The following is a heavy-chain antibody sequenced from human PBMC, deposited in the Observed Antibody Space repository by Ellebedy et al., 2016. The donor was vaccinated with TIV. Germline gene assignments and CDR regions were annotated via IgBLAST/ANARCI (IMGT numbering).Heavy chain of an antibody. Sequence: GGSLRLSCAASGFTFSTYGMHWVRQAPGKGLEWVAVIWYDGSNKYYADSVKGRFTISRDNSKNTLYLQMNSLRAEDTAMYCCARGAELHLWSHFDYWGQGTLVTVSS. V-gene: IGHV3-33*08. CDR1: GFTFSTYG. D-gene: IGHD5-18*01. J-gene: IGHJ4*02. CDR2: IWYDGSNK. CDR3: ARGAELHLWSHFDY.